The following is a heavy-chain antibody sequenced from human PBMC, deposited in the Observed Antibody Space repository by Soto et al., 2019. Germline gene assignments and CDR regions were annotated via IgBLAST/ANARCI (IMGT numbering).Heavy chain of an antibody. V-gene: IGHV3-30*18. CDR2: ISYDGSNK. CDR1: GFTFSSYG. Sequence: GGSLRLSCAASGFTFSSYGMHWVRQAPGKGLEWVAVISYDGSNKYYTDSVKGRFTISRDNSKNTLYLQMNSLRVEDTAVYYCGKEPYSWGRHYYYYGVDVWGQGTTVTVSS. CDR3: GKEPYSWGRHYYYYGVDV. D-gene: IGHD5-18*01. J-gene: IGHJ6*02.